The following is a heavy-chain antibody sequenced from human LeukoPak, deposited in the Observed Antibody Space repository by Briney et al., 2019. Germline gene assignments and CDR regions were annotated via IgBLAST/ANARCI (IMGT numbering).Heavy chain of an antibody. V-gene: IGHV4-59*01. CDR2: IYYSGST. CDR1: GGSISSYY. CDR3: ASRSSIWSGYQDTLYYFDS. D-gene: IGHD3-3*01. Sequence: SETLSLTCTVSGGSISSYYWSWIRQPPGKRLEWIGHIYYSGSTNYNPSLKSRVTISVDTSKNQFSQKLSSVTAADTAVYYCASRSSIWSGYQDTLYYFDSWGQGTLVTVSS. J-gene: IGHJ4*02.